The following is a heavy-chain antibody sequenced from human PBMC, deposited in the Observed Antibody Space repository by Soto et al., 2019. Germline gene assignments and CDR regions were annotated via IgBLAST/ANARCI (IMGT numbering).Heavy chain of an antibody. CDR3: ARGLIAAAGTAASWFVS. D-gene: IGHD6-13*01. CDR2: INPNSGGT. Sequence: ASGKVSCKASGYTFTGYYMHWVRQAPGQGLEWMGWINPNSGGTNYAQKFQGRVTMTRDTSISTAYMELSRLRSDDTAVYYCARGLIAAAGTAASWFVSRGQGTLVTGS. J-gene: IGHJ5*01. CDR1: GYTFTGYY. V-gene: IGHV1-2*02.